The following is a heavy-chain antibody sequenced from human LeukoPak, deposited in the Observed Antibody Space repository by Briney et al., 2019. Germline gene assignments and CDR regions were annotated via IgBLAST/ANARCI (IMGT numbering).Heavy chain of an antibody. J-gene: IGHJ4*02. CDR2: ISVGGGDT. Sequence: GGSLRLSCEASGFIFSCYVMGWVRQAPGKVLEWDSSISVGGGDTFTADSVKGRFTITRENSKNTLYLQMTGLRVEDTAVYYCAKLNLGEMAYFDSWGQGILVTVSS. D-gene: IGHD2-21*01. V-gene: IGHV3-23*01. CDR1: GFIFSCYV. CDR3: AKLNLGEMAYFDS.